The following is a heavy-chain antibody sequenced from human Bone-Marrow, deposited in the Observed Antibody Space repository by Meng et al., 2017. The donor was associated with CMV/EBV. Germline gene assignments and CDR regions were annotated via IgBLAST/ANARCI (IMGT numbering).Heavy chain of an antibody. J-gene: IGHJ4*02. CDR1: GFTFSSYG. Sequence: GESLKISCAASGFTFSSYGMHWVRQAPGKGLEWVTFMRYDGSNKYYADSVKGRFTISRDNSKNTLYLQMNSLRAEDTAVYYCARDSPDYGDYLFDYWGQGVLVTVSS. D-gene: IGHD4-17*01. CDR2: MRYDGSNK. CDR3: ARDSPDYGDYLFDY. V-gene: IGHV3-30*02.